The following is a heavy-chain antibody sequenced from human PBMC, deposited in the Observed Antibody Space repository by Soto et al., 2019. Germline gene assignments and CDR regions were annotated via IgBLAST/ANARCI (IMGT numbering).Heavy chain of an antibody. CDR2: INPSGGST. CDR3: TRYDCNGYYFVY. D-gene: IGHD2-21*02. CDR1: GYTFSTYY. Sequence: QVQLVQSGAEVKKPGASVKVSCKASGYTFSTYYMHWVRQAPGQGYEWMGIINPSGGSTTYAQKFQGRVIITRHTSTTTMYMELCSLKSGDTAVYSCTRYDCNGYYFVYLGQGTLVTVSS. J-gene: IGHJ4*02. V-gene: IGHV1-46*01.